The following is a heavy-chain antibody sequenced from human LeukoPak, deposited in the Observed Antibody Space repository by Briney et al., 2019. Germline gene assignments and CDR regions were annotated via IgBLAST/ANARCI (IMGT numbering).Heavy chain of an antibody. V-gene: IGHV1-8*01. J-gene: IGHJ6*02. Sequence: ASVKVSCKAPGYTFTSYDINWVRQATGQGLEWMGWMNPNSGNTGYAQKFQGRVTMTRNTSISTAYMELSSLRSEDTAVYYCARFSGWASYYYYGMDVWGQGTTVTVSS. D-gene: IGHD6-19*01. CDR2: MNPNSGNT. CDR1: GYTFTSYD. CDR3: ARFSGWASYYYYGMDV.